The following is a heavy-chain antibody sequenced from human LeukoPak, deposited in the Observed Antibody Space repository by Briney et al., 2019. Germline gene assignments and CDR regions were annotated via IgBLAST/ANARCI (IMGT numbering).Heavy chain of an antibody. V-gene: IGHV3-30*03. D-gene: IGHD6-19*01. CDR1: GFTFFSYG. CDR2: ISYDGSNK. Sequence: GGSLRLSCAASGFTFFSYGMHWVRQAPGKGLEWVAVISYDGSNKYYADSVKGRFTISRDNSKNTLYLQMNSLRGEDTAVYYCAREYSSGWYYFDYWGQGTLVTVSS. CDR3: AREYSSGWYYFDY. J-gene: IGHJ4*02.